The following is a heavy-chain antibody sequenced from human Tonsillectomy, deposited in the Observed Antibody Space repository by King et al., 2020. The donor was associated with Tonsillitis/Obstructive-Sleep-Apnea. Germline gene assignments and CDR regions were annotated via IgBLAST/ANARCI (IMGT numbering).Heavy chain of an antibody. Sequence: VQLVESGGGLVQPGGSLRLSCAASGFTFSSYWMSWVRQAPGKGLEWVANVKQDGSEKYYVDSVKGRFTISRDNAKNPLYLQMNSLRAEDTAVYYCAREDIAAAGIEGAFYYYYGMDVWGQGTTVTVSS. CDR1: GFTFSSYW. CDR2: VKQDGSEK. V-gene: IGHV3-7*03. D-gene: IGHD6-13*01. CDR3: AREDIAAAGIEGAFYYYYGMDV. J-gene: IGHJ6*02.